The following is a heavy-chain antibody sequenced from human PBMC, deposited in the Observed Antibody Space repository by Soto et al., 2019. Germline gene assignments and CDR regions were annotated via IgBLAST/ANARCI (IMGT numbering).Heavy chain of an antibody. CDR3: ARQRTTVVTQAYFDH. CDR1: GESISSSSYY. CDR2: IYYSGRT. V-gene: IGHV4-39*01. Sequence: SVPLSLTCIVAGESISSSSYYRGRIRKPPGKGLEWIGSIYYSGRTYYNPSFKSRVTISIDTSKNQFSLKLSSVTATDTAVYYCARQRTTVVTQAYFDHWGQGALVTVSS. J-gene: IGHJ4*02. D-gene: IGHD2-21*02.